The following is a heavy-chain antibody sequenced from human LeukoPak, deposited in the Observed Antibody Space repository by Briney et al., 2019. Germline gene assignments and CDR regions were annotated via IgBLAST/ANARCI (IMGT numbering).Heavy chain of an antibody. Sequence: SVKVSCKASGGTFSSYAISWVRQAPGQGLEWMGGIIPIFGTANYAQKFQGRVTITAGKSTSTAYMELSSLRSEDTAVYYCARGGSGGYCSGGSCYPSPGWFDPWGQGTLVTVSS. D-gene: IGHD2-15*01. CDR2: IIPIFGTA. CDR1: GGTFSSYA. V-gene: IGHV1-69*06. CDR3: ARGGSGGYCSGGSCYPSPGWFDP. J-gene: IGHJ5*02.